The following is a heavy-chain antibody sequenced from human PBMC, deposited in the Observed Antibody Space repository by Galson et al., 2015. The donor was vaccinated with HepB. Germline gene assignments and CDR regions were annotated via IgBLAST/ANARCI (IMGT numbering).Heavy chain of an antibody. J-gene: IGHJ4*02. CDR1: GFTFNTYS. Sequence: SLRLSCAASGFTFNTYSMNWVRQAPGKGLEWVSYISSSSTIYYADSVKGRFTISRDNAKNSLYLQMNSLRDEDTAVYYCARDTVFDCWGQGTLVTVSS. CDR2: ISSSSTI. V-gene: IGHV3-48*02. CDR3: ARDTVFDC.